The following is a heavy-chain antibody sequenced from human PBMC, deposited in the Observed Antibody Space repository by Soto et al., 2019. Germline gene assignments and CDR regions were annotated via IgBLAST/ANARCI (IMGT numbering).Heavy chain of an antibody. D-gene: IGHD6-13*01. V-gene: IGHV3-30-3*01. J-gene: IGHJ4*02. CDR1: GFTFSSYA. Sequence: ESGGGVVQPGRSLRLSCAASGFTFSSYAMHWVRQAPGKGLEWVAVISYDGSNKYYADSVKGRFTISRDNSKNTLYLQMNSLRAEDTAVYYCARDQILAAAGTYYFDYWGQGTLVTVSS. CDR2: ISYDGSNK. CDR3: ARDQILAAAGTYYFDY.